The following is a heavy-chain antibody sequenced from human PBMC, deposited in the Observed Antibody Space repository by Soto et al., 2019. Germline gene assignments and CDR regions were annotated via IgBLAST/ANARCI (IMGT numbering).Heavy chain of an antibody. Sequence: QVQLVQSGAEVKKPGSSVKVSCKASGGTFSSYTISWVRQAPGQGLEWMGRIIPILGIANYAQKFQGRVTITAEKSTSTAYMELSSLRSEDTAVYYCARGYYYDSSGYYYVGAFDIWGQGTMVTVSS. V-gene: IGHV1-69*02. D-gene: IGHD3-22*01. CDR1: GGTFSSYT. CDR3: ARGYYYDSSGYYYVGAFDI. CDR2: IIPILGIA. J-gene: IGHJ3*02.